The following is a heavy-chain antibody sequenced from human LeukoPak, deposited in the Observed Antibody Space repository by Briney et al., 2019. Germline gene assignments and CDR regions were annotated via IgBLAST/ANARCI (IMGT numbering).Heavy chain of an antibody. Sequence: ASVKVSCKASGYTFTTYGISWVRQAPGQGLEWMGWISAYNGNTNYAQNFQGRVTMTTDTSTSTAYMELRSLRSDDTAVYYCARAPLVLGRMTTVTTLGPHWGQGTLVTVSS. CDR2: ISAYNGNT. V-gene: IGHV1-18*01. CDR3: ARAPLVLGRMTTVTTLGPH. D-gene: IGHD4-17*01. J-gene: IGHJ4*02. CDR1: GYTFTTYG.